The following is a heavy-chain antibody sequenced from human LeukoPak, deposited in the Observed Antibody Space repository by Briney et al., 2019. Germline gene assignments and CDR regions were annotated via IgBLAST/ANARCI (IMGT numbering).Heavy chain of an antibody. Sequence: SVKVSCKASGGTFSSYTISWVRQAPGQGLEWMGRIIPILGIANYAQKFQGRVTITADKSTSTAYMELSSLRSEDTAVYYCAALTTVVTPGPTLTFDYWGQGTLVTVSS. CDR1: GGTFSSYT. V-gene: IGHV1-69*02. D-gene: IGHD4-23*01. CDR3: AALTTVVTPGPTLTFDY. J-gene: IGHJ4*02. CDR2: IIPILGIA.